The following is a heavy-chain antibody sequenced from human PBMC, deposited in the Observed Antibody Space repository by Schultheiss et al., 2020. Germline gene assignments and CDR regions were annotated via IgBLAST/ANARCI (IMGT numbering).Heavy chain of an antibody. CDR2: IYYSGST. D-gene: IGHD3-10*01. Sequence: SETLSLTCTVSGGSISSGDYYWSWIRQPPGKGLEWIGYIYYSGSTYYNPSLKSRVTISVDTSKNQFSLKLSSVTAADTAVYYCARESITMVRAIDYWGQGTLVTVSS. J-gene: IGHJ4*02. V-gene: IGHV4-30-4*01. CDR3: ARESITMVRAIDY. CDR1: GGSISSGDYY.